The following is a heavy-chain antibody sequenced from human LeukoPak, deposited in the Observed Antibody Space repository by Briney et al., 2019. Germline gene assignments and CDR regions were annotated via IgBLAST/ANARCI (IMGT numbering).Heavy chain of an antibody. CDR1: EYTFTGYY. Sequence: ASVKVSCKASEYTFTGYYMHWVRQAPGQGLEWMGCINPNSGGTNYAQKLQGRVTMTRDTSISTAYMELSRLRSDDTAVYYCARKSAGTEWFDPWGQGTLVTVSS. D-gene: IGHD6-13*01. J-gene: IGHJ5*02. CDR2: INPNSGGT. CDR3: ARKSAGTEWFDP. V-gene: IGHV1-2*02.